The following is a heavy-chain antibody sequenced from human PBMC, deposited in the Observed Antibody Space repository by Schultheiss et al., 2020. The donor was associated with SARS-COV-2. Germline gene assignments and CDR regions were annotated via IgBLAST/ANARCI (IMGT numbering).Heavy chain of an antibody. V-gene: IGHV3-11*06. Sequence: GSLRLSCAASGFTFSDYYMSWIRQAPGKGLEWVSYISSSSSYTNYADSVKGRFTVSRDNAKNSLYLQMNSLRAEDTAVYYCARGSNGGYSSSWTLNNYYYYGMDVWGQGTTVTVSS. J-gene: IGHJ6*02. CDR3: ARGSNGGYSSSWTLNNYYYYGMDV. CDR1: GFTFSDYY. CDR2: ISSSSSYT. D-gene: IGHD6-13*01.